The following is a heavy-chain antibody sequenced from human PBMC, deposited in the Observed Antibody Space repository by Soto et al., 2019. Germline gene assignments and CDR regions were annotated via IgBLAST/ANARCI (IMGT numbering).Heavy chain of an antibody. V-gene: IGHV3-23*01. Sequence: PGGSLRLSCAASGFTFSSYAMSWVRQAPGKGLEWASAISGSGGSTYYADSVKGRFTISRDNSKNTLYLQMNSLRAEDTAVYYCAKAPYSNPLYYYYMDVWGKGTTVTVSS. D-gene: IGHD4-4*01. CDR1: GFTFSSYA. CDR3: AKAPYSNPLYYYYMDV. CDR2: ISGSGGST. J-gene: IGHJ6*03.